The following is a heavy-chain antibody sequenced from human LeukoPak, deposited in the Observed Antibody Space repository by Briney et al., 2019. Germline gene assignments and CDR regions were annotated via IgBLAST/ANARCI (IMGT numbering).Heavy chain of an antibody. J-gene: IGHJ3*02. CDR2: INTNTGSP. CDR3: AEQTIFGVVTIPLGAFDI. CDR1: GYTFSNYG. Sequence: ASVKVSCKASGYTFSNYGVNWVRQAPGQGLEWMGWINTNTGSPTYAQGFTGRFVFSLDTSVSTAYLQINSLKAEDTAVYYCAEQTIFGVVTIPLGAFDIWGQGTMVTVSS. D-gene: IGHD3-3*01. V-gene: IGHV7-4-1*02.